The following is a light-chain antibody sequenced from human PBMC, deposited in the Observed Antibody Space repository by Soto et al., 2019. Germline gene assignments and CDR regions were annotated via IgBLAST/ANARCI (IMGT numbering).Light chain of an antibody. V-gene: IGLV2-14*03. CDR2: DVT. CDR3: ASYASSNTVL. Sequence: SVLTQPASLSGSPGQSITLSRPGTNSDIGGYNYVSWYQQHPGKAPKLMIYDVTYRPSGVSNRFSASKSGNTASLTISGLQAEDEADYYCASYASSNTVLFGGGTKVTVL. CDR1: NSDIGGYNY. J-gene: IGLJ2*01.